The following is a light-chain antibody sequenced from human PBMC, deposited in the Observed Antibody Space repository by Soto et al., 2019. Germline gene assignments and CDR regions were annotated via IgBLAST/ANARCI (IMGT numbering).Light chain of an antibody. CDR2: RAS. Sequence: DIQMTQSPSTLSASIGDRVIITCRASQSISNWLAWYQQKPGKAPKVLISRASTLESGVPSRFSGSGSGTEFTLTISSLQPDDFAPYYCQQYNRYPLAFGPGPKWISN. CDR1: QSISNW. J-gene: IGKJ3*01. CDR3: QQYNRYPLA. V-gene: IGKV1-5*03.